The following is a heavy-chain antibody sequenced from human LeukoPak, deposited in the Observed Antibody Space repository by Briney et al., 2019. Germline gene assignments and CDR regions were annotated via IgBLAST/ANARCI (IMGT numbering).Heavy chain of an antibody. CDR2: ISSSGSII. D-gene: IGHD5-12*01. CDR3: AREGTALATTPIYYGMDV. V-gene: IGHV3-48*03. Sequence: EPGGSLRLSCAASGFTFSSYEMNWVRQAPGKGLEWVSYISSSGSIIYYADSVKGRFTISRDNAKNSLYLQMNSLRAEDTAVYYCAREGTALATTPIYYGMDVWGQGTTVTVSS. J-gene: IGHJ6*02. CDR1: GFTFSSYE.